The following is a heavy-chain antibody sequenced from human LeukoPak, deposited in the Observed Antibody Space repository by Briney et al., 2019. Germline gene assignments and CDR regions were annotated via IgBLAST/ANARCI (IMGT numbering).Heavy chain of an antibody. V-gene: IGHV4-59*01. CDR3: ARAPVGGFDY. J-gene: IGHJ4*02. CDR1: GGSISSYY. D-gene: IGHD3-16*01. CDR2: IYYSGST. Sequence: PSETLSLTCTVSGGSISSYYWSWIRQPPGKGLEWIGYIYYSGSTNYNPSLKSRVTISVDTSKNQFSLKLSSVTAADTAVYYCARAPVGGFDYWGQGTLVTVSS.